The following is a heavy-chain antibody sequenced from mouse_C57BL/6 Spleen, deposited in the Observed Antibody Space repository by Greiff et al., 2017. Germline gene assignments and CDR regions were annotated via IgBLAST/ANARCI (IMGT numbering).Heavy chain of an antibody. V-gene: IGHV1-55*01. CDR3: ARSDYCGSSSFAY. J-gene: IGHJ3*01. D-gene: IGHD1-1*01. Sequence: QVQLQQPGAELVKPGASVKMSCKASGYTFTSYWITWVKQRPGQGLEWIGDIYPGSGSTNYNEKFKSKATLTADTSSSTAYMQLSSLTSEDSAVYYCARSDYCGSSSFAYWGQGTLVTVSA. CDR1: GYTFTSYW. CDR2: IYPGSGST.